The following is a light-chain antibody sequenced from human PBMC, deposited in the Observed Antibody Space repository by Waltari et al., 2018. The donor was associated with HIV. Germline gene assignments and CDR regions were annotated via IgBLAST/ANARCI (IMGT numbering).Light chain of an antibody. CDR3: QSYDTSLSASV. CDR1: SSHIGAGYD. Sequence: QSVLTQPPSVSGAPGPRVTIPCTGSSSHIGAGYDVHWYQQLPGRAPKLLIYDNTNRPSGVPDRFSGSKSGTSAALAITGLQAVDETDYYCQSYDTSLSASVFGTGTKVTVL. V-gene: IGLV1-40*01. J-gene: IGLJ1*01. CDR2: DNT.